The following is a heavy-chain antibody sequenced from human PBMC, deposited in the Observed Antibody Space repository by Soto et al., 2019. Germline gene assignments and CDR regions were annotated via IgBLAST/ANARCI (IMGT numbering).Heavy chain of an antibody. V-gene: IGHV3-23*01. CDR2: ISGSGGST. CDR1: GFTFSSYA. CDR3: AKVLDDCSGGSCFNWFDP. J-gene: IGHJ5*02. Sequence: PGGSLRLSCAASGFTFSSYAMSWVRQAPGKGLEWVSAISGSGGSTYYADSVKGRFTISRDNSKNTLYLQMNSLRAEDTAVYYCAKVLDDCSGGSCFNWFDPWGQGTLVTVSS. D-gene: IGHD2-15*01.